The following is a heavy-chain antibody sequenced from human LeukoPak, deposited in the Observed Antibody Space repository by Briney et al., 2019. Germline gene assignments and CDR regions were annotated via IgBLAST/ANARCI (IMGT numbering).Heavy chain of an antibody. CDR3: ARDRLGDSYYYYYGMDV. CDR2: PIFGTA. V-gene: IGHV1-69*01. D-gene: IGHD3-16*01. J-gene: IGHJ6*02. Sequence: PIFGTANYAQKFQGRVTITADESTSTAYMELSSLRSEDTAVYYCARDRLGDSYYYYYGMDVWGQGTTVTVSS.